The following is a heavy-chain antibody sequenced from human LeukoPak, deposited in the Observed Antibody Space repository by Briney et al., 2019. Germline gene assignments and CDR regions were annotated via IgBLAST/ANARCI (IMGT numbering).Heavy chain of an antibody. D-gene: IGHD3-3*01. CDR3: ARDGGYYVDY. Sequence: GGSLRLSCAASGFTFSSYSMNWVRQAPGKGLEWVSYISSSSSTIYYADSVKGRFTISRDNSKNTLYLQMNSLRAEDTAVYYCARDGGYYVDYWGQGTLVTVSS. CDR1: GFTFSSYS. J-gene: IGHJ4*02. CDR2: ISSSSSTI. V-gene: IGHV3-48*01.